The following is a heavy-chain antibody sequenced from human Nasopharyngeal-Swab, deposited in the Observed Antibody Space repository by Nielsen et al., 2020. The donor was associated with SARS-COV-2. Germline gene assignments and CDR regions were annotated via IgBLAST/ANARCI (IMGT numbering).Heavy chain of an antibody. J-gene: IGHJ5*02. CDR2: ISWNSGSI. V-gene: IGHV3-9*01. Sequence: SLKISCAASGFTFDDYAMHWVRQAPGKGLEWVSGISWNSGSIGYADSVKGRFTISRGNAKNSLYLQMNSLRAEDTALYYCAKDRDHYYDSSGYPMFDPWGQGTLVTVSS. CDR3: AKDRDHYYDSSGYPMFDP. CDR1: GFTFDDYA. D-gene: IGHD3-22*01.